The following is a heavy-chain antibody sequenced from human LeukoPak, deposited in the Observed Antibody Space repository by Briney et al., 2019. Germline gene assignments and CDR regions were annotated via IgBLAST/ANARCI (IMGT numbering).Heavy chain of an antibody. V-gene: IGHV1-69*02. CDR3: ARNPPPDFGVVNNWFDP. Sequence: GASVKVSCKASGGTFSSYTISWVRQAPGQGLEWMGRIIPILGIANYAQKFQGRVTITADKSTSTAYMELSSLRPEDTAVYYCARNPPPDFGVVNNWFDPWGQGTLVTVSS. CDR2: IIPILGIA. J-gene: IGHJ5*02. CDR1: GGTFSSYT. D-gene: IGHD3-3*01.